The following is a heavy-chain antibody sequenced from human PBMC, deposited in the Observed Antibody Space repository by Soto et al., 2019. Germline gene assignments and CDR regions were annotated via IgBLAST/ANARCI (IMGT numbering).Heavy chain of an antibody. CDR1: GNSIRSYY. J-gene: IGHJ4*02. V-gene: IGHV4-59*01. D-gene: IGHD2-15*01. CDR2: SYYTGST. CDR3: ANMDCSGGTCHSGK. Sequence: PSETLSLTCTVSGNSIRSYYWSWIRQPPGKGLEWIGYSYYTGSTNYNPSLQSRVTISVDTSKNQFSLNLSSVTAADTAMYFCANMDCSGGTCHSGKWGQGTLVTVSS.